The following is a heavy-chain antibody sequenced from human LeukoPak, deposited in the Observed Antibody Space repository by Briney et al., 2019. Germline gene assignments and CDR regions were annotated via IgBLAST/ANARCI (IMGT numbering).Heavy chain of an antibody. CDR2: IDTSSSTM. V-gene: IGHV3-48*02. CDR3: AREDDSWGPNNLDL. CDR1: AFTFSDYS. Sequence: GGSLRLSCAASAFTFSDYSMNWVRQAPGKGLEWISYIDTSSSTMYYADSVMGRFIISRDNAKESLYLQMNSLRDEDTAVYYCAREDDSWGPNNLDLWGQGTMVTVSS. J-gene: IGHJ3*01. D-gene: IGHD7-27*01.